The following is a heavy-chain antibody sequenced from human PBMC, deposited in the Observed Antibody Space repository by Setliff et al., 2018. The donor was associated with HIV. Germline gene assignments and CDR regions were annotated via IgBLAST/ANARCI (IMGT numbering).Heavy chain of an antibody. J-gene: IGHJ4*02. CDR3: ARLRQWLAFFDS. D-gene: IGHD6-19*01. Sequence: SETLSLTCTVSGGSISRGSYSWGWIRQPPGKGLEWIGSIPYTGITNYNPSLKSRVTMSVDTSQNQFSLKLTSVTAADTAVYYCARLRQWLAFFDSWGQGTLVTVSS. CDR1: GGSISRGSYS. CDR2: IPYTGIT. V-gene: IGHV4-39*01.